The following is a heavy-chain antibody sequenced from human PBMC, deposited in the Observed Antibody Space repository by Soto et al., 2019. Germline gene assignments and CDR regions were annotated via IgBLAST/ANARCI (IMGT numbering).Heavy chain of an antibody. CDR3: ARGSGSTFDY. CDR1: GGSISGYY. D-gene: IGHD3-10*01. J-gene: IGHJ4*02. CDR2: IYYSGST. V-gene: IGHV4-59*12. Sequence: QVQLQESGPGLVEPSETLSLTCTVSGGSISGYYWSWIRQPPGRGLECIGNIYYSGSTNYNPSLRNRVTISVDTSKNQFSLKLSSVTAADTAVYYCARGSGSTFDYWGQGTLVTVSS.